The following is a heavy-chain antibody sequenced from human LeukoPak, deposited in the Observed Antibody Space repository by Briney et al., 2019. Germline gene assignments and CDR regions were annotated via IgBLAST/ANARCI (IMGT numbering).Heavy chain of an antibody. V-gene: IGHV7-4-1*02. D-gene: IGHD3-22*01. CDR3: ARRSYDSSGYYPYYYYYYGMDV. CDR1: GYTFDNYA. CDR2: INTNTGNP. J-gene: IGHJ6*02. Sequence: ASVKVSCETSGYTFDNYAINWVRQAPGQGLEWMGWINTNTGNPTYAQGFTGRFVFSLDTSVSTAYLQISSLKAEDTAVYYCARRSYDSSGYYPYYYYYYGMDVWGQGTTVTVSS.